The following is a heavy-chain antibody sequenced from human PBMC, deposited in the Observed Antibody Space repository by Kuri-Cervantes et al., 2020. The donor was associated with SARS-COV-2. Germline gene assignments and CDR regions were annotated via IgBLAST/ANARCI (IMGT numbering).Heavy chain of an antibody. CDR2: IRSKAYGGTT. Sequence: GESLKISCTASGFTFGDYAMSWVRQAPGKGLEWVGFIRSKAYGGTTEYAASVKGRFTISGDDSKNTLYLQMNSLKTEDTAVYYCTTFIHTYYYDSSGYYYAHYWGQGTLVTVSS. V-gene: IGHV3-49*04. J-gene: IGHJ4*02. CDR3: TTFIHTYYYDSSGYYYAHY. D-gene: IGHD3-22*01. CDR1: GFTFGDYA.